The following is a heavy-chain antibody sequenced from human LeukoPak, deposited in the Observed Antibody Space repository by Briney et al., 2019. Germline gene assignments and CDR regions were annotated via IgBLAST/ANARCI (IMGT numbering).Heavy chain of an antibody. D-gene: IGHD3-10*01. Sequence: GRSLRLSCAASGFTFSSYAMHWVRQAPGKGLEWVAVISYDGSNKYYADSVKGRFTISRDNSKNTLYLQMNSLRAEDTAVYYCATFGSGSYYGGGYFDYWGQGTLVTVSS. CDR1: GFTFSSYA. CDR3: ATFGSGSYYGGGYFDY. V-gene: IGHV3-30*04. J-gene: IGHJ4*02. CDR2: ISYDGSNK.